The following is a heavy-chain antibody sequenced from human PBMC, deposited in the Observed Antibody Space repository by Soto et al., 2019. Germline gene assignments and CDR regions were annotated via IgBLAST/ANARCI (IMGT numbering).Heavy chain of an antibody. D-gene: IGHD2-15*01. V-gene: IGHV3-23*01. J-gene: IGHJ6*03. CDR1: GFTFSSYA. Sequence: GGSLRLSCAASGFTFSSYAMSWVRQAPGKGLEWVSAISGSGGSTYYADSVKGRFTISRDNSKNTLYLQMNSLRAEDTAVYYCAKASCSGGSCYADYYYYYMDVWGKGTTVTVSS. CDR3: AKASCSGGSCYADYYYYYMDV. CDR2: ISGSGGST.